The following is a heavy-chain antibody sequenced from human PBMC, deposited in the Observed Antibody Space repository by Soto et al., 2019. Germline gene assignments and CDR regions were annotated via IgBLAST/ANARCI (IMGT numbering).Heavy chain of an antibody. Sequence: QVQLQESGPGLVKPSETLSLTCTVSGGSITSSYWSWIRKSPGKGLEWIGYVYSSGSTNYNPSLKGRVTMSVDTSKNRFYVKLNSVTAANTAVYYSAKYKRGSEEYYLDYWCRGTLVTVFS. CDR1: GGSITSSY. V-gene: IGHV4-59*01. J-gene: IGHJ4*02. D-gene: IGHD3-10*01. CDR3: AKYKRGSEEYYLDY. CDR2: VYSSGST.